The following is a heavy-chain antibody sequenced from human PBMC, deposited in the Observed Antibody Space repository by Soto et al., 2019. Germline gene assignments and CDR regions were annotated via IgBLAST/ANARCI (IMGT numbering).Heavy chain of an antibody. D-gene: IGHD3-3*01. Sequence: SETLSLTCTVSGGSISSYYWSWIRQPPGKGLEWIGYIYYSGSTNYNPPLKSRVTISVDTSKNQFSLKLSSVTAADTAVYYCARDLKIWSGYNTYYYGMDVWGQGTTVTVSS. CDR2: IYYSGST. CDR1: GGSISSYY. V-gene: IGHV4-59*01. CDR3: ARDLKIWSGYNTYYYGMDV. J-gene: IGHJ6*02.